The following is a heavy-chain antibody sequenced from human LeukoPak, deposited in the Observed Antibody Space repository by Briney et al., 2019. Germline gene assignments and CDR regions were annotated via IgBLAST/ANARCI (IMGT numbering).Heavy chain of an antibody. CDR1: EFTFSSYE. CDR3: ARTSVAAAISPYYFDY. Sequence: GGSLRLSCAASEFTFSSYEMNWVRQAPGKGLEWVSFISSSSNYRYYADSVKGRFTISRDNAKNSLYLQMASLRAEDTAVYYCARTSVAAAISPYYFDYWGQGTLVTVSS. CDR2: ISSSSNYR. J-gene: IGHJ4*02. D-gene: IGHD2-2*02. V-gene: IGHV3-21*01.